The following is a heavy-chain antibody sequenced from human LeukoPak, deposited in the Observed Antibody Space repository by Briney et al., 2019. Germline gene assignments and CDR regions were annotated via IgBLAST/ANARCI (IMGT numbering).Heavy chain of an antibody. CDR3: ARVAHYFDSSGYYQYFDY. Sequence: PGGSLRLSCAASGFTFSTYSMTWVRQPPGKGLEWVSSISTSSTYMYYADSVKGRFTISRDNAKNSLYLQVNSLRAEDSAVYYCARVAHYFDSSGYYQYFDYWGQGTLVTVSS. V-gene: IGHV3-21*01. CDR1: GFTFSTYS. J-gene: IGHJ4*02. D-gene: IGHD3-22*01. CDR2: ISTSSTYM.